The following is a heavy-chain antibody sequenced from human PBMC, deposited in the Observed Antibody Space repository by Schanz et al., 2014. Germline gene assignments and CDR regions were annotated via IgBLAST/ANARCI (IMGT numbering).Heavy chain of an antibody. J-gene: IGHJ6*02. Sequence: VQLVESGGGVVQPGRSLRLSCAASGFTFRSYDIHWVRQAPGKGLEWVSYISSSSSYTNYADSVKGRFTISRDNSKNTLYLQMNSLRAEDTAVYYCAKDVRPVANTVHFYYMDVWGQGTTVTVSS. CDR1: GFTFRSYD. CDR2: ISSSSSYT. CDR3: AKDVRPVANTVHFYYMDV. V-gene: IGHV3-21*05. D-gene: IGHD6-19*01.